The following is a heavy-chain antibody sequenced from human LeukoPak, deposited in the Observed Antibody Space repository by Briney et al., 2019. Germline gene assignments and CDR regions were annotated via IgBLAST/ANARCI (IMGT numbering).Heavy chain of an antibody. CDR3: AKEAFVYSGYYPLDY. D-gene: IGHD3-22*01. J-gene: IGHJ4*02. CDR2: ISWNSGSI. V-gene: IGHV3-9*01. CDR1: GFTFDDYA. Sequence: GRSLRLSCAASGFTFDDYAMHWVRHAPGKGLEWVSGISWNSGSIGYADSVKGRFTISRDNSKNTLYLQMNSLRTEDTAVYYCAKEAFVYSGYYPLDYWGQGTLVTVSS.